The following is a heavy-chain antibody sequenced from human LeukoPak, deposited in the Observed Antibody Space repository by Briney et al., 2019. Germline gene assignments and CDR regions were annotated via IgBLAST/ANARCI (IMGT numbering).Heavy chain of an antibody. CDR1: GFTFSSSW. J-gene: IGHJ4*02. CDR2: IKGDGSDK. V-gene: IGHV3-7*03. Sequence: GGSLRLSCAASGFTFSSSWMTWVRQAPGKGLEWLANIKGDGSDKNYVDSVKGRFTISRDNAKNSLFLQMNSLRAEDTAVYYCARRAGAYSHPYDYWGQGTLVTVSS. CDR3: ARRAGAYSHPYDY. D-gene: IGHD4/OR15-4a*01.